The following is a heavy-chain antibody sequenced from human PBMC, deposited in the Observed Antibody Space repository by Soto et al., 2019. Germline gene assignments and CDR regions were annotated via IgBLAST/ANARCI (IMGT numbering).Heavy chain of an antibody. V-gene: IGHV1-3*01. Sequence: QVQLVQSGAEVKKPGASVKVSCKTSGYTFTSYAMHWVRQAPGQRLEWMGWINAGNGNTKYSQKVQGRVTITIDTSASTAYMELSSLRSEDTAIYYCARDLGGWPDYWGQGTLVTVSS. D-gene: IGHD6-19*01. CDR2: INAGNGNT. J-gene: IGHJ4*02. CDR3: ARDLGGWPDY. CDR1: GYTFTSYA.